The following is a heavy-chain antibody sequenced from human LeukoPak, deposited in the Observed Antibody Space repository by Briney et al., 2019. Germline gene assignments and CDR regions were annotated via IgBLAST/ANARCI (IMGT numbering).Heavy chain of an antibody. J-gene: IGHJ2*01. CDR1: SGSISSYY. D-gene: IGHD6-19*01. Sequence: SETLSLTCTVSSGSISSYYWSWIRQPPGKGLEWIGYIYYSGSTNYNPSLKSRVTISVDTSKNQFSLKLSSVTAADTAVYYCARISGRYFHEWYFDLWGRGTLVTVSS. CDR2: IYYSGST. V-gene: IGHV4-59*08. CDR3: ARISGRYFHEWYFDL.